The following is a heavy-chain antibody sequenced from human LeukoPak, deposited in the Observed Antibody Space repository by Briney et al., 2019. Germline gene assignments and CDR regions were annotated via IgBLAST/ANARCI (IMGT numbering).Heavy chain of an antibody. Sequence: ASVKVSCKASGYTFTSYYMHWVRQAPGQGLEWMGGIIPIFGTANYAQKFQGRVTITADESTSTAYMELSSLRSEDTAVYYCARGSGSYSPYYYYGMDVWGQGTTVTVSS. CDR1: GYTFTSYY. D-gene: IGHD1-26*01. V-gene: IGHV1-69*13. CDR3: ARGSGSYSPYYYYGMDV. CDR2: IIPIFGTA. J-gene: IGHJ6*02.